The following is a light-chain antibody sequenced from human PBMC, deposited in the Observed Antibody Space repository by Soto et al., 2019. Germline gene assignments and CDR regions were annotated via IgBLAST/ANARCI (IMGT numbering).Light chain of an antibody. V-gene: IGKV3-15*01. J-gene: IGKJ4*01. Sequence: IVMTQSPATLSVSPGERVTCSCRASQGINRKLAWYQHKAGQAPRLLISGASTGATGIPARFSGSGSGTEFTLTINSLQSEDSAVYYSQQYHTSPVTLGGGTQVEI. CDR2: GAS. CDR3: QQYHTSPVT. CDR1: QGINRK.